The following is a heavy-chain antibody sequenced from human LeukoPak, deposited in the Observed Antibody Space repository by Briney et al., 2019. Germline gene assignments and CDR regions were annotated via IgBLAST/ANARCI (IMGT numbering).Heavy chain of an antibody. Sequence: GASVKVSCKASGYTFSGYYIHWVRQAPGQGREWRGWINPTSGGSKYAQKFQGRVTMTRDTSITTAYMELNRLTSADTAVFYCARGDYESELPSHFDYWGQGALVTVSS. CDR2: INPTSGGS. D-gene: IGHD1-26*01. J-gene: IGHJ4*02. CDR3: ARGDYESELPSHFDY. V-gene: IGHV1-2*02. CDR1: GYTFSGYY.